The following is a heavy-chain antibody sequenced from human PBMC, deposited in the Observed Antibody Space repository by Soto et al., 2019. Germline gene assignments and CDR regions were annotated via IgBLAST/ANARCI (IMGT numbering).Heavy chain of an antibody. CDR3: ARDITIFGVVIITDWFDP. V-gene: IGHV4-39*01. D-gene: IGHD3-3*01. Sequence: QLQLQESGPGLVKPSETLSLTCTVSGGSISSSSYYWGWIRQPPGKGLEWIGSIYYSGSTYYNPSLKSRVTISVDTSKNQFSLKLSSVTAADTAVYYCARDITIFGVVIITDWFDPWGQGTLVTVSS. CDR1: GGSISSSSYY. J-gene: IGHJ5*02. CDR2: IYYSGST.